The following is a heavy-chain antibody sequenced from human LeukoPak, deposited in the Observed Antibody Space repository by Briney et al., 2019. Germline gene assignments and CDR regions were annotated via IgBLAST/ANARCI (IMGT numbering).Heavy chain of an antibody. CDR3: TRTYCSSTSCYTELFDP. D-gene: IGHD2-2*02. V-gene: IGHV3-74*01. J-gene: IGHJ5*02. Sequence: GGSLRLSCAASGFTFSTYWMHWVRQTPGKGLVWVSLINSDGSSTTYADSVKGRFTISRDNAKNTLYLQMNSLRAEDTALYYCTRTYCSSTSCYTELFDPWGQGTLVTVSS. CDR2: INSDGSST. CDR1: GFTFSTYW.